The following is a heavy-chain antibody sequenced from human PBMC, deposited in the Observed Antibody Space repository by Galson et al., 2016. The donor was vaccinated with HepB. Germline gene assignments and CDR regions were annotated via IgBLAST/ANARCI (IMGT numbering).Heavy chain of an antibody. V-gene: IGHV3-30*03. CDR1: GFTFSGYV. CDR2: ISSDGSSQ. Sequence: SLRLSCAASGFTFSGYVMHWVRQAPGKGLEWVAIISSDGSSQYYADSVKGRFTISRDNSRNTLHLQMTSLRAEDTAVYYCVRGGTTVLTPTGIWGQGVLVTVSS. J-gene: IGHJ4*02. CDR3: VRGGTTVLTPTGI. D-gene: IGHD4-23*01.